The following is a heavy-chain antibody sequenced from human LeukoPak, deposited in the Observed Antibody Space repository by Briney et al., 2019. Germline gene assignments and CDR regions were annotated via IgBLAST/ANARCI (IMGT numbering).Heavy chain of an antibody. CDR3: ARASRYYGSGSYADY. D-gene: IGHD3-10*01. Sequence: SETLSLTCTVSGGSISSYYWSWIRQPPGKGLEWIGYVYYSGSTNYNPSLTSRVTISVDTSKNKFSLKLGSVTAAAAAVYYCARASRYYGSGSYADYWGQGTMVTVSS. CDR2: VYYSGST. V-gene: IGHV4-59*01. CDR1: GGSISSYY. J-gene: IGHJ3*01.